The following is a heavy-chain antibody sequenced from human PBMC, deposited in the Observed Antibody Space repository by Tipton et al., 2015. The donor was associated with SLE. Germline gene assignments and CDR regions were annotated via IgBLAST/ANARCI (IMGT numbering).Heavy chain of an antibody. CDR2: IHSSGST. D-gene: IGHD3-16*01. CDR1: GGSISSYY. V-gene: IGHV4-4*07. CDR3: ARTDGGGATFFDQ. J-gene: IGHJ4*02. Sequence: TLSLTCTVFGGSISSYYWSWIRQPAGKGLEWIGQIHSSGSTSYNPSLKSRVSISVDMSKSQISLKLTSVIAADTAVYYCARTDGGGATFFDQWGQGTLVTVSS.